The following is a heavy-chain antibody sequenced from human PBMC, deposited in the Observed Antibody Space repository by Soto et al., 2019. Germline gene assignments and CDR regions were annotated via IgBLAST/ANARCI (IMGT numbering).Heavy chain of an antibody. CDR3: ARYPPPYDSRGNWFDP. Sequence: SSETLSLTCTVSGGSISSGDYYWSWIRQPPGKGLEWIGYIYYSGSTYYNPSLKSRVTISVDTSKNQFSLKLSSVAAADTAVYYCARYPPPYDSRGNWFDPWGQGTLVTVSS. J-gene: IGHJ5*02. CDR1: GGSISSGDYY. V-gene: IGHV4-30-4*01. D-gene: IGHD3-22*01. CDR2: IYYSGST.